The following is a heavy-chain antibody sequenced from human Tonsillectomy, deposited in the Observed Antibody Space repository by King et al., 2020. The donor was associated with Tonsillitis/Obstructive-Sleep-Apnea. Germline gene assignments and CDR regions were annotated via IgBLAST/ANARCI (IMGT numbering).Heavy chain of an antibody. Sequence: VQLVETGGGLVQPGRSLRLSCTASGFTFGDYAMSWVRQAPGKGLEWVGFIRSKAYGGTTEYAASVKGRFTISRDDSKSIAYLQMNSLKTEDTAVYYCTRDGLWYYYDSSCYLDYWGQGTLVTVSS. CDR3: TRDGLWYYYDSSCYLDY. CDR1: GFTFGDYA. D-gene: IGHD3-22*01. V-gene: IGHV3-49*04. CDR2: IRSKAYGGTT. J-gene: IGHJ4*02.